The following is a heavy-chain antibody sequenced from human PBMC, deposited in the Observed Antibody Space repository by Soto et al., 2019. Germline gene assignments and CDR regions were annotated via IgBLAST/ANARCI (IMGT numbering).Heavy chain of an antibody. CDR3: AREGRGKKAGYNGLVSLGY. J-gene: IGHJ4*02. CDR2: IIPIFNST. CDR1: GSRFSNYV. V-gene: IGHV1-69*06. Sequence: SVKVSCKVSGSRFSNYVISWVRQAPGHGLEWLGRIIPIFNSTKYAQSFQGRVTITADKSTSTASLELSSLRSDDTAVYYCAREGRGKKAGYNGLVSLGYWGQGTLVTAPQ. D-gene: IGHD2-2*02.